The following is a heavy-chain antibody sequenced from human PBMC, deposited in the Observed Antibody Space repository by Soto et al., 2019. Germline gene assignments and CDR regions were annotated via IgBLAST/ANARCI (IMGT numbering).Heavy chain of an antibody. CDR3: ARYIDGGWFDP. D-gene: IGHD1-1*01. Sequence: QVQLQESGPGLVKPSETLSLTCTVSGGSVSSGSYYWSWIRQPPGKGLEWIGYIYYSGSTNYNPSLKSRVTISVDTSKNQFSLKLSSVTAADTAVYYCARYIDGGWFDPWGQGTLVTVSS. CDR2: IYYSGST. V-gene: IGHV4-61*01. J-gene: IGHJ5*02. CDR1: GGSVSSGSYY.